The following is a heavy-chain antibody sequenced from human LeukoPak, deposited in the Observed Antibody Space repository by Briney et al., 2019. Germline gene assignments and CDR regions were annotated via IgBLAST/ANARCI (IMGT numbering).Heavy chain of an antibody. J-gene: IGHJ4*02. CDR1: GFTFSNYW. Sequence: KPGGSLRLSCAASGFTFSNYWMSWVRQAPGKGLEWVASISSGGDHMFYIDSVKGRFTISRDDARNSLHLQMNSLRAEDTAVYYCAIAPLSAVVLYWGQGTLVTVSS. CDR3: AIAPLSAVVLY. CDR2: ISSGGDHM. V-gene: IGHV3-21*06. D-gene: IGHD2-21*01.